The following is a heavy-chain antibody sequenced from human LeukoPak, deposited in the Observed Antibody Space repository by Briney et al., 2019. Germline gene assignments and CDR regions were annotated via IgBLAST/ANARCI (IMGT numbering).Heavy chain of an antibody. V-gene: IGHV3-43*01. CDR2: ISWDGGST. J-gene: IGHJ3*02. Sequence: GGSLRLSCAASGFTFDDYTMHWVRHAPGKGLEWVSLISWDGGSTYYADSVKGRFTISRDNSKNSLYLQMNSLRTEDTALYYCAKDGEPSWGAFDIWGQGTMVTVSS. CDR3: AKDGEPSWGAFDI. D-gene: IGHD1-14*01. CDR1: GFTFDDYT.